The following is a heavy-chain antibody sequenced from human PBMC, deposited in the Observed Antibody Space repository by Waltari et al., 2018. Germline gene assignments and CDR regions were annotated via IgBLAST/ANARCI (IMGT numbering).Heavy chain of an antibody. CDR2: IYYSGST. J-gene: IGHJ5*02. V-gene: IGHV4-59*01. CDR1: GGSISSYY. Sequence: QVQLQESGPGLVKPSETLSLTCTVSGGSISSYYWSWIRQPPGKGLEWIGYIYYSGSTNYNPSLKSRVTISVDTSKNQFSLKLSSVTAADTAVYYCARKTGVWFDPWGQGTLVTVSS. D-gene: IGHD3-10*01. CDR3: ARKTGVWFDP.